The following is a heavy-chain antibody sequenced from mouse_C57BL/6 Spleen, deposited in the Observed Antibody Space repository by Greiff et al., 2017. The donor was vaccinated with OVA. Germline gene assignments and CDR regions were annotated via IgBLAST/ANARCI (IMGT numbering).Heavy chain of an antibody. CDR1: GFSLTSYG. CDR3: ARKSYYDYDAMDY. Sequence: QVQLKESGPGLVQPSQSLSITCTVSGFSLTSYGVHWVRQSPGKGLEWLGVIWSGGSTDYNAAFISRLSISKDNSKSQVFFKMNSLQADDTAIYYCARKSYYDYDAMDYWGQGTSVTVSS. CDR2: IWSGGST. J-gene: IGHJ4*01. V-gene: IGHV2-2*01. D-gene: IGHD2-1*01.